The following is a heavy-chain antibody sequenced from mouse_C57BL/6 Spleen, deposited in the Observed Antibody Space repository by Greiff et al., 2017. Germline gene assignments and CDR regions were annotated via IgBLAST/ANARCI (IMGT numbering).Heavy chain of an antibody. CDR1: GYTFTSYW. CDR3: ARDEYFGSSFGFAY. V-gene: IGHV1-64*01. D-gene: IGHD1-1*01. Sequence: VQLQQPGAELVKPGASVKLSCKASGYTFTSYWMHWVKQRPGQGLEWIGMIHPNSGSTNYNEKFKSKATLTVDKSSSTAYMQLSSLTSEDSAVYYCARDEYFGSSFGFAYWGHGPLVTVSA. CDR2: IHPNSGST. J-gene: IGHJ3*01.